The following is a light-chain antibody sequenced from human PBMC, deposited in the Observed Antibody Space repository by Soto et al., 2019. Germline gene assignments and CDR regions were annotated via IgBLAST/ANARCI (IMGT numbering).Light chain of an antibody. Sequence: EIVMTQSPATLSVSPGERATLSCRASQSVSSNLAWYQQKPGQAPRLLIYGASTRATGIPARLSGSRSGTEFTLTISGLQSEDCAVYYCQQYNNWPALTFGGGTKVEIK. CDR3: QQYNNWPALT. V-gene: IGKV3-15*01. J-gene: IGKJ4*01. CDR1: QSVSSN. CDR2: GAS.